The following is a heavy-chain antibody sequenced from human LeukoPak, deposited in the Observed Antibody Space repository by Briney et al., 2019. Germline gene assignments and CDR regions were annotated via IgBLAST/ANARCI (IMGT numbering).Heavy chain of an antibody. D-gene: IGHD4-17*01. Sequence: SQTLPLTCTVSGGSISSGDYYWSWIRQPPGKGLEWIGYIYYSGSTYYNPSLKSRVTISVDTSKNQFSLKLSSVTAADTAVYYCASLTVTTRPYYYYGMDVWGQGTTVTVSS. CDR3: ASLTVTTRPYYYYGMDV. CDR2: IYYSGST. J-gene: IGHJ6*02. V-gene: IGHV4-30-4*01. CDR1: GGSISSGDYY.